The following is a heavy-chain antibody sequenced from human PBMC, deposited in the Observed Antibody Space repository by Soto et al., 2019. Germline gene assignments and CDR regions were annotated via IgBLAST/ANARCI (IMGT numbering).Heavy chain of an antibody. CDR3: ARGWGRIFDY. Sequence: QVQLQQWGAGLLKPSETLSLTCAVYGGSFSGYYWNWIRQPPGKGLEWLGEINHSGSTNYNPSLKXRVTISVDTSKNQFSLKLSSVTAADTAGYYCARGWGRIFDYWGQGTLVTVSS. J-gene: IGHJ4*02. CDR1: GGSFSGYY. V-gene: IGHV4-34*01. D-gene: IGHD7-27*01. CDR2: INHSGST.